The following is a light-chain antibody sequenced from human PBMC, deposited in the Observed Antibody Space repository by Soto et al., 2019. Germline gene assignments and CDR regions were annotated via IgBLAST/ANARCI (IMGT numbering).Light chain of an antibody. Sequence: QSVLTQPPSASGTPGQRVTISCSGSSSNIGSNTVNWYQQLPGTAPKLLLYSNNQRTSGVPDRFSGSRSGTAASLAISGLQSADEADYYCAAWDVSLNGYVFGTGTKATGL. V-gene: IGLV1-44*01. J-gene: IGLJ1*01. CDR2: SNN. CDR1: SSNIGSNT. CDR3: AAWDVSLNGYV.